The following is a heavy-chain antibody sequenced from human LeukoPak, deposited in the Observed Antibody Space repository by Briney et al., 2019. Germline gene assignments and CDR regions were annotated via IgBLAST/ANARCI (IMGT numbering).Heavy chain of an antibody. Sequence: GGSLRLSCAASGFTFSSYGMHWVRQAPGKGLEWVAFIRYDGSNKYYADSVKGRFTISRDNSKNTLYLQMDSLRAEDTAVYYCATVPSSLTGDAFDIWGQGTMVTVSS. D-gene: IGHD6-13*01. CDR3: ATVPSSLTGDAFDI. CDR2: IRYDGSNK. J-gene: IGHJ3*02. CDR1: GFTFSSYG. V-gene: IGHV3-30*02.